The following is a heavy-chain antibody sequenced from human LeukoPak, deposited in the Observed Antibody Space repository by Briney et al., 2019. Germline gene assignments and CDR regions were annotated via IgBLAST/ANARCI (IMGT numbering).Heavy chain of an antibody. Sequence: SETLSLTCTVSGGSISSGGYYWSWIRQHPGKGLEWIGYIYYSGSTYYNPSLKSRVTISVDTSKNQFSLKLSSVTAADTAVYYCARDLQLLTGTTPKSREDPYNWFDPWGQGTLVTVSS. J-gene: IGHJ5*02. CDR2: IYYSGST. D-gene: IGHD1-7*01. CDR3: ARDLQLLTGTTPKSREDPYNWFDP. CDR1: GGSISSGGYY. V-gene: IGHV4-31*03.